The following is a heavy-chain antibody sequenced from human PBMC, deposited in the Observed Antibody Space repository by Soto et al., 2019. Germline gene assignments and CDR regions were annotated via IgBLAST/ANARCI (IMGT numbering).Heavy chain of an antibody. V-gene: IGHV3-74*01. Sequence: GGSLRLSCAASGFTFSSYWMHWVRQAPGKGLVWVSRINSDGSSTSYADSVKGRFTISRDNAKNTLYLQMNSLRAEDTAVYYCARGSIAAAIGGYWPDYWGQGTLVTVSS. CDR2: INSDGSST. J-gene: IGHJ4*02. CDR1: GFTFSSYW. CDR3: ARGSIAAAIGGYWPDY. D-gene: IGHD6-13*01.